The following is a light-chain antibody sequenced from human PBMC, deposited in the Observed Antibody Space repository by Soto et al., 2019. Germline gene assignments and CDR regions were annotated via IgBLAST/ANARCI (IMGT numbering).Light chain of an antibody. CDR1: SSNIETNT. V-gene: IGLV1-44*01. J-gene: IGLJ3*02. Sequence: QSVLTQPPSASGTPRQTVTISCSGSSSNIETNTVTWYQQLPGTAPKLLIYSDDQRPSGVPDRFSGSKSGTSASLAISGLQSEDEADYYCSAWDDSLNGGGLFGGGTKLTVL. CDR3: SAWDDSLNGGGL. CDR2: SDD.